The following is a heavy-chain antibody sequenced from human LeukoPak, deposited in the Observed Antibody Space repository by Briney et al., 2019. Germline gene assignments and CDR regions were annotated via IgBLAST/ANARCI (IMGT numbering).Heavy chain of an antibody. D-gene: IGHD1-26*01. CDR3: ACGTYYYFDY. CDR1: GASISSYY. V-gene: IGHV4-59*01. CDR2: IHYGGST. Sequence: PSETLSLTCTVSGASISSYYWSLIQQPPGKGLEWIGYIHYGGSTNYNPSLKSRVTISVDTSKNQFSLNLNSVTAADTALYYCACGTYYYFDYWGQGTLVTVSS. J-gene: IGHJ4*02.